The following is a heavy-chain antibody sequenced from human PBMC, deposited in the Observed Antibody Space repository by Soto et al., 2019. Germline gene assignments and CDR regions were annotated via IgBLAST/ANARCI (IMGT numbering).Heavy chain of an antibody. J-gene: IGHJ4*02. CDR1: GFNFNNFG. CDR2: ISASGSNA. Sequence: PGGSLRLSCAASGFNFNNFGMVWVRQTPAKRLEWVATISASGSNADYLDSVKGRFTIARDNSRNTLFLQLNSLRVDDTAVYYCASATTPTEYWGQGT. V-gene: IGHV3-23*01. CDR3: ASATTPTEY. D-gene: IGHD4-17*01.